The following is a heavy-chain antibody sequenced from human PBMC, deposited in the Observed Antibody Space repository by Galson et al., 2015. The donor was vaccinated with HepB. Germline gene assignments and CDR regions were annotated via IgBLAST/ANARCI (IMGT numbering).Heavy chain of an antibody. V-gene: IGHV3-33*01. CDR1: GFTFSSYG. D-gene: IGHD3-3*01. CDR3: ARDNGRYDFWSGYYPPKDNWFDP. CDR2: IWYDGSNK. J-gene: IGHJ5*02. Sequence: SLRLSCAASGFTFSSYGMHWVRQAPGKGLEWVAVIWYDGSNKYYADSVKGRFTISRDNSKNTLYLQMNSLRAEDTAVYYCARDNGRYDFWSGYYPPKDNWFDPWGQGTLVTVSS.